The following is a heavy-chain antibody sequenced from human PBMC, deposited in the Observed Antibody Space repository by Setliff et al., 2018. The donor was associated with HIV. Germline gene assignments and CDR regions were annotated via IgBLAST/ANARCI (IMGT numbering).Heavy chain of an antibody. J-gene: IGHJ6*03. Sequence: PSETLSLTCTVSGGSISSGHYYWSWIRQPAGKGLEWIGHIYSSGSTNYNPSLKSRVTISVDTSKNQFSLKLSSVTAADTAVYYCAGGLSITVFGVVRTGYYMGVWGKGTTVTVSS. V-gene: IGHV4-61*09. D-gene: IGHD3-3*01. CDR1: GGSISSGHYY. CDR3: AGGLSITVFGVVRTGYYMGV. CDR2: IYSSGST.